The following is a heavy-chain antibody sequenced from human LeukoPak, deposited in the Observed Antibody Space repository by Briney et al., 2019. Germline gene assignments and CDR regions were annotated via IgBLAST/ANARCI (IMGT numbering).Heavy chain of an antibody. Sequence: AGGSLRLSCAASGFTFSSYEMNWVRQAPGKGLEWVSYISSSGSTIYYADSVKGRFTISRDNSKNMLYLQMNSLRAEDTAVYYCAKRGAEVGATVAPGDYWGQGTLVTVSS. V-gene: IGHV3-48*03. D-gene: IGHD1-26*01. CDR1: GFTFSSYE. CDR3: AKRGAEVGATVAPGDY. J-gene: IGHJ4*02. CDR2: ISSSGSTI.